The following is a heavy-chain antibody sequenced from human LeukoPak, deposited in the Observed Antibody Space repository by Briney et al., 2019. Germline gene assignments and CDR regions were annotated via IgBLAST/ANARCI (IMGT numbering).Heavy chain of an antibody. D-gene: IGHD3-22*01. J-gene: IGHJ4*02. V-gene: IGHV3-30*04. CDR1: GFTFSNYA. CDR3: ARGQFRLSDYDSSGFDY. CDR2: ISYGGSNK. Sequence: PGGSLRLSCVASGFTFSNYAMHWVRQAPGKGLGWVAVISYGGSNKYYADSVKGRFTISRDNSENTLYLQMISLRAEDTAVYYCARGQFRLSDYDSSGFDYWGQGTLVTVSS.